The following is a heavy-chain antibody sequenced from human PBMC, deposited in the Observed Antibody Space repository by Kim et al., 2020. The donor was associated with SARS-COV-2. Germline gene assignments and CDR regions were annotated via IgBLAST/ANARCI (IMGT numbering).Heavy chain of an antibody. J-gene: IGHJ4*02. CDR1: GYTFTSYG. CDR2: ISAYNGNT. Sequence: ASVKVSCKASGYTFTSYGISWVRQAPGQGLEWMGWISAYNGNTNYAQKLQGRVTMTTDTSTSTAYMELRSLRSDDTAVYYCARVNKALTPTFNYDILTGPEDYWGQGTLVTVSS. V-gene: IGHV1-18*01. CDR3: ARVNKALTPTFNYDILTGPEDY. D-gene: IGHD3-9*01.